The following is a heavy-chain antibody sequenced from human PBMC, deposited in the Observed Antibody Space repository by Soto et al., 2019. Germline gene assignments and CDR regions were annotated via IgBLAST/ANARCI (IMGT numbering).Heavy chain of an antibody. D-gene: IGHD6-19*01. CDR1: GCTFSSYA. CDR2: IIPIFGTA. J-gene: IGHJ4*02. CDR3: ARGSGWYFDY. V-gene: IGHV1-69*13. Sequence: GASLKVSCKASGCTFSSYAISWVRQAPGQGLEWMGGIIPIFGTANYAQKFQGRVTITADESTSTAYMELSSLRSEDTAVYYCARGSGWYFDYWGQGTLVTVSS.